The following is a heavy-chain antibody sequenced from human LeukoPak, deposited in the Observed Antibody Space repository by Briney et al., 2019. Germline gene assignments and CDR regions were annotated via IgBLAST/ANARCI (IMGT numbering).Heavy chain of an antibody. V-gene: IGHV4-59*01. CDR3: AREVVEAATNWSDP. CDR1: GDSISTDY. D-gene: IGHD2-15*01. Sequence: PSETLSLTCSVSGDSISTDYWGWIRQPPGKGLEWIGYISSSGSANYNPSLTSRVTMSVATSKKRFYLNLNSVTAADTAVYYCAREVVEAATNWSDPWGQGTLVTVSS. CDR2: ISSSGSA. J-gene: IGHJ5*02.